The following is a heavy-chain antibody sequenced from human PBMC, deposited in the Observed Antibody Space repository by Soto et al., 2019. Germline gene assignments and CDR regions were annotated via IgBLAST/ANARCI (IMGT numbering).Heavy chain of an antibody. CDR2: INVGNGIP. Sequence: GASVKVSCKASGYIFTKYAMHWVRQAPGQSPEWMGWINVGNGIPKYSQNFQGRVTITRDTSANTTYMELSSLRSEDTAVYFCAREDPRGSGWYHWFDPWGQGTLVTVSS. CDR1: GYIFTKYA. J-gene: IGHJ5*02. CDR3: AREDPRGSGWYHWFDP. D-gene: IGHD6-19*01. V-gene: IGHV1-3*01.